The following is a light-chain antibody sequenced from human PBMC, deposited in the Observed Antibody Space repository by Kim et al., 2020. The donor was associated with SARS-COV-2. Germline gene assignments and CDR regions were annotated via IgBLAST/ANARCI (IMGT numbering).Light chain of an antibody. J-gene: IGKJ3*01. Sequence: VCPGETVPPSRATSQIVAGNLAWYQQKPGQSPRLLIYAASTRATDMPARFGGSRSGTEFTLTISSLQSEDFAVYYCQQYDNWQFTFGPGTKVYIK. CDR3: QQYDNWQFT. CDR2: AAS. V-gene: IGKV3-15*01. CDR1: QIVAGN.